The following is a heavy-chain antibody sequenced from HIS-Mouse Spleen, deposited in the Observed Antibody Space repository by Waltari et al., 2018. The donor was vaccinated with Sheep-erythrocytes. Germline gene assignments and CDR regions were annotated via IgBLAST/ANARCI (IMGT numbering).Heavy chain of an antibody. Sequence: QVQLQESGPGLVKPSETLSLTCTVSGYSISSGHYWGWIRQPPGKGLEWIGSIHHSGSTYYNPFLKSRVTIEVDTSKNQFSLKLSSVTAADTAVYYCARVQPPAYGDYYFDYWGQGTLVTVSS. CDR1: GYSISSGHY. CDR2: IHHSGST. V-gene: IGHV4-38-2*02. CDR3: ARVQPPAYGDYYFDY. J-gene: IGHJ4*02. D-gene: IGHD4-17*01.